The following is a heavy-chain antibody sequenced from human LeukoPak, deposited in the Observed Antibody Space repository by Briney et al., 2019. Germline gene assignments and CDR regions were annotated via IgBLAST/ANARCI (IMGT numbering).Heavy chain of an antibody. V-gene: IGHV4-34*01. J-gene: IGHJ4*02. CDR3: ARAKGIPSEIGPTPYYFDY. Sequence: SETLSLTCAVYGGSFSGYYFTWIRQPPGKGLEWIGSIYYSGSTYYNPSLKSRVTISVDTSKNQFSLKLSSVTAADTAVYYCARAKGIPSEIGPTPYYFDYWGQGTLVTVSS. CDR1: GGSFSGYY. D-gene: IGHD3-10*01. CDR2: IYYSGST.